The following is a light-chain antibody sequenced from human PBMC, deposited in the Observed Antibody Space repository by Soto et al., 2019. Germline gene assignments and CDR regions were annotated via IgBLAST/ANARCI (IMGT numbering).Light chain of an antibody. Sequence: QSALTQPRSVSGSPGQSVTISCTGTTSDVGAYNYVSWYQLHPGKAPKLMIYDVSKRPSGVPDRFSGSKSGNTASLTISGLQAEDEADYYCCSYAGSYTVVFGGGTQLTVL. CDR3: CSYAGSYTVV. CDR1: TSDVGAYNY. V-gene: IGLV2-11*01. CDR2: DVS. J-gene: IGLJ2*01.